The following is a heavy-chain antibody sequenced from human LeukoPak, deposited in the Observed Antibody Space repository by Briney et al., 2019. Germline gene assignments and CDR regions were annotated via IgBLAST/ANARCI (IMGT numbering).Heavy chain of an antibody. Sequence: ASVKVSCKASGYTFTNYYMHWVRQAPGQGLEWMGWLNPKTGVTDYAQKFQGRVTMTRDKSNSTAYMELSRLRFDDTAVYYCARGAGYSQSPPDYWGQGTLVTVSS. CDR3: ARGAGYSQSPPDY. J-gene: IGHJ4*02. CDR1: GYTFTNYY. V-gene: IGHV1-2*02. CDR2: LNPKTGVT. D-gene: IGHD1-26*01.